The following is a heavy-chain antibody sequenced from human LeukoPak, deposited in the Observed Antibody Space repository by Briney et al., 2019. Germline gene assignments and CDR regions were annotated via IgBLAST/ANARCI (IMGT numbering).Heavy chain of an antibody. CDR3: ARGIGGYDILTGSLCY. CDR1: GFTFSSYE. D-gene: IGHD3-9*01. Sequence: GGSLRLSCAASGFTFSSYEMNWVRQAPGKGLEWVSYISSSGSTIYYADSVKRRFTISRDNDKHSVYLKMNSLRAEDTAVYYCARGIGGYDILTGSLCYWGQGTLVTVSS. J-gene: IGHJ4*02. V-gene: IGHV3-48*03. CDR2: ISSSGSTI.